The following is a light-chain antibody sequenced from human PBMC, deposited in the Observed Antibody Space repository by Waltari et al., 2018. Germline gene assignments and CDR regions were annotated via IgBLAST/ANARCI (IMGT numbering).Light chain of an antibody. Sequence: DIVMTQSPDSLAVSLGERATIHCNSSQLVLFSSNNRNYLAWYQQKPGQSPKLVLYWASTRESGVPDRFSGSGSATDFTLTISSLQAEDVAVYYCQQYYSSPFTFGPGTKLEIK. CDR3: QQYYSSPFT. J-gene: IGKJ3*01. CDR2: WAS. V-gene: IGKV4-1*01. CDR1: QLVLFSSNNRNY.